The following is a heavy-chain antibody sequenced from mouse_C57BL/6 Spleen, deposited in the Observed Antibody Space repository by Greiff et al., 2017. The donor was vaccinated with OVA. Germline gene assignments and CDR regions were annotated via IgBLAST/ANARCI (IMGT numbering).Heavy chain of an antibody. D-gene: IGHD1-1*01. J-gene: IGHJ3*01. CDR2: INPSNGGT. CDR1: GYTFTSYW. CDR3: ARGYYGSSPAWFAY. V-gene: IGHV1-53*01. Sequence: QVHVKQPGTELVKPGASVKLSCKASGYTFTSYWMHWVKQRPGQGLEWIGNINPSNGGTNYNEKFKSKATLTVDKSSSTAYMQLSSLTSEDSAVYYCARGYYGSSPAWFAYWGQGTLVTVSA.